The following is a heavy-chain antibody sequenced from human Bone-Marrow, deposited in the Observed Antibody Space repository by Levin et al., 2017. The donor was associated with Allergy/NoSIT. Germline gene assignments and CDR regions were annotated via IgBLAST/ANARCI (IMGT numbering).Heavy chain of an antibody. D-gene: IGHD6-19*01. CDR1: GGSIRSSSYY. J-gene: IGHJ2*01. V-gene: IGHV4-39*01. CDR2: IYYSGST. CDR3: ARRVAVAGTNWYFDL. Sequence: SPTLSLPCTVSGGSIRSSSYYWGWIRQPPGKGLEWIGSIYYSGSTYYNPSLKSRVTISVDTSKNQFSLKLSAVTAADTAVYDCARRVAVAGTNWYFDLWGRGTLVTVSS.